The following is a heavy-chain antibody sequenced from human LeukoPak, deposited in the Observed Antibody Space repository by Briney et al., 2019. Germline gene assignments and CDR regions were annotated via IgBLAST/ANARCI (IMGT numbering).Heavy chain of an antibody. D-gene: IGHD3-3*01. V-gene: IGHV1-46*01. CDR1: GYTFTSYY. CDR2: INPSGGST. Sequence: ASVKVSCKASGYTFTSYYMHWVRQAPGQGLEWMGIINPSGGSTSYAQKFQGRVTMTRDTSTSTVYMELSSLRSEDTAVYYCARGRRFLEWLLYGFLDYWGQGTLVTVSS. J-gene: IGHJ4*02. CDR3: ARGRRFLEWLLYGFLDY.